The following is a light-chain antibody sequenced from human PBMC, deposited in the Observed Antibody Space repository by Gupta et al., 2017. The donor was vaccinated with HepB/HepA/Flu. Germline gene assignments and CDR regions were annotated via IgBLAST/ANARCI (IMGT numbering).Light chain of an antibody. Sequence: SALTQPASVSGSPGQSTTISCTGTSSDVGSYNLVSWYQQHPGKAPKLMIYEVSKRPSGVSNRFSGSKSGNTASLTISGLQAEDEADYYCCSYAGSSTPYVFGTGTKVTVL. V-gene: IGLV2-23*02. CDR2: EVS. CDR1: SSDVGSYNL. J-gene: IGLJ1*01. CDR3: CSYAGSSTPYV.